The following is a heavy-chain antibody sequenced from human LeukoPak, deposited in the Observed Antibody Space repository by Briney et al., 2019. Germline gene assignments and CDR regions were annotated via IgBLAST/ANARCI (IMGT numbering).Heavy chain of an antibody. J-gene: IGHJ4*02. CDR3: TRVTNSGYDSGNFDY. V-gene: IGHV3-21*01. CDR1: GFTFSSYS. D-gene: IGHD5-12*01. Sequence: PGGSLRLSCAASGFTFSSYSMNWVRQTPGKGLEWVSFISSSSSYIYYADSVKGRFTISRDNAKKSLFLQMNSPRAEDTAVYYCTRVTNSGYDSGNFDYWGQGTLVTVSS. CDR2: ISSSSSYI.